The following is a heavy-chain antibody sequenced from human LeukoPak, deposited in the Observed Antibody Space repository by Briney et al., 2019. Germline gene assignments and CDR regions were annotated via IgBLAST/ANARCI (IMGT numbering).Heavy chain of an antibody. D-gene: IGHD3-16*02. CDR2: ISYDGSNK. CDR3: ARLPYDYVWGSYQYYFDY. V-gene: IGHV3-30-3*01. CDR1: GFTFSSYA. J-gene: IGHJ4*02. Sequence: PGGSLRLSCAASGFTFSSYAMHRVRQAPGKGVEWVALISYDGSNKYYAGSVKGRFTISRDNSENTLYLQMNSLRAEDTAVYYCARLPYDYVWGSYQYYFDYWGQGTLVTVSS.